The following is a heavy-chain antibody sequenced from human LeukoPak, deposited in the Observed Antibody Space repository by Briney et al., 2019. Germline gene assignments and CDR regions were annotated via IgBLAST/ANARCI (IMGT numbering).Heavy chain of an antibody. CDR3: ASGAVLDSAFDI. D-gene: IGHD3-22*01. CDR2: INPNSGGT. V-gene: IGHV1-2*02. J-gene: IGHJ3*02. CDR1: GYTFTGYY. Sequence: GASVMVSCKASGYTFTGYYMHWVRQAPGQGLEWMGWINPNSGGTNYAQKFQGRVTMTRDTSISTAYMELRSLRSDDTAVYYCASGAVLDSAFDIWGQGTMVTVSS.